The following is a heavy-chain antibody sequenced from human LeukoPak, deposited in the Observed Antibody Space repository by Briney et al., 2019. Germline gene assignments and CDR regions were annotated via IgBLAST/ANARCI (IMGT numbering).Heavy chain of an antibody. CDR1: GFTVSSNY. Sequence: GGSLRLSCAASGFTVSSNYMSWVRQAPGKGLEWVSVIYSGGSTYYADSVKGRFAISRDNSKNTLYLQMNSLRAEDTTVYYCAREDMYYFDFWGQGTLVTVSS. J-gene: IGHJ4*02. CDR2: IYSGGST. V-gene: IGHV3-66*01. CDR3: AREDMYYFDF. D-gene: IGHD3-16*01.